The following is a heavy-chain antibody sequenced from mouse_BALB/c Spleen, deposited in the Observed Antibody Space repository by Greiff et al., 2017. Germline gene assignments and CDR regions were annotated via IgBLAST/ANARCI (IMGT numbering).Heavy chain of an antibody. V-gene: IGHV1-69*02. Sequence: VKLMESGAELVKPGASVKLSCKASGYTFTSYWMHWVKQRPGQGLEWIGEIDPSDSYTNYNQKFKGKATLTVDKSSSTAYMQLSSLTSEDSAVYYCAHIEPFDYRGQGTTLTVSS. J-gene: IGHJ2*01. CDR1: GYTFTSYW. CDR2: IDPSDSYT. CDR3: AHIEPFDY.